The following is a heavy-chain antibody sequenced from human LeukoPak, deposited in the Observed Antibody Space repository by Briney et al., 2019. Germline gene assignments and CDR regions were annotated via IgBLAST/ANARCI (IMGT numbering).Heavy chain of an antibody. D-gene: IGHD2-2*02. CDR3: ARAGVGVYCSSTSCYTGVDY. V-gene: IGHV1-69*05. J-gene: IGHJ4*02. CDR1: GGTFSSYA. CDR2: IIPIFGTA. Sequence: GASVKVSCKASGGTFSSYAISWVRQAPGQGLEWMGRIIPIFGTANYAQKFQGRVTITTDESTSTAYMELSSLRSEDTAVYYCARAGVGVYCSSTSCYTGVDYWGQGTLVTVSS.